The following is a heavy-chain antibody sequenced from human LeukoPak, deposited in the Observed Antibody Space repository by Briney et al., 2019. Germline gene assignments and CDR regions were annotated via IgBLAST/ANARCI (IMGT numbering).Heavy chain of an antibody. CDR3: ARDHFPAGKYQLLISSLYDAFDI. J-gene: IGHJ3*02. V-gene: IGHV4-30-2*01. CDR1: GGSLSSGGYY. CDR2: IYHSGST. Sequence: SETLSLTCTVSGGSLSSGGYYWSWIRQPPGKGLEWIGYIYHSGSTYYNPSLKSRVTISVDRSKNQFSLKLSSVTAADTAVYYCARDHFPAGKYQLLISSLYDAFDIWGQGTMVTVSS. D-gene: IGHD2-2*01.